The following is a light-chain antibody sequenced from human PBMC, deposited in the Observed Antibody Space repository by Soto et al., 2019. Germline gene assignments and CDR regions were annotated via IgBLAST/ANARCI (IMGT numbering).Light chain of an antibody. J-gene: IGKJ2*01. CDR3: QHYNYWPYT. CDR2: DAS. CDR1: QTIDNT. V-gene: IGKV3-15*01. Sequence: EIVMTQSLATLSLTPGERATLSCRASQTIDNTLAWYQRKPGQAPRLLIYDASTRATGVPARFSGSGSGTDFTLTISSLQSEDFAVYYCQHYNYWPYTFGQRTKADIK.